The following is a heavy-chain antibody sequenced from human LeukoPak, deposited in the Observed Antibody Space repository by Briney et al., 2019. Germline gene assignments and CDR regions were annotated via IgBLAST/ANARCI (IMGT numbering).Heavy chain of an antibody. CDR2: ISWNSRSI. D-gene: IGHD5-12*01. Sequence: GGSLRLSCAASGFTFDDYVMNWVRQVPGKGLEGVSDISWNSRSIGYADSVKGRFTISRDNAKNSPYLQMNSLRDEDTALYYCAKGSGFFDSWGLGALVTVSS. CDR1: GFTFDDYV. CDR3: AKGSGFFDS. V-gene: IGHV3-9*01. J-gene: IGHJ4*02.